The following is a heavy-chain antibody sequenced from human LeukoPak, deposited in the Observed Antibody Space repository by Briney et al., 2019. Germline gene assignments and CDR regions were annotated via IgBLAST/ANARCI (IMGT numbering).Heavy chain of an antibody. V-gene: IGHV4-39*07. CDR1: GGSISSSSYY. Sequence: SETLSLTCTVSGGSISSSSYYWGWIRQPPGKGLEWIGSIYYSGSTYYNPSLKSRVTISVDTSKNQFSLKLSSVTAADTAVYYCARVVGSNYYYYMDVWGQGTTVTVSS. J-gene: IGHJ6*03. CDR2: IYYSGST. CDR3: ARVVGSNYYYYMDV. D-gene: IGHD1-26*01.